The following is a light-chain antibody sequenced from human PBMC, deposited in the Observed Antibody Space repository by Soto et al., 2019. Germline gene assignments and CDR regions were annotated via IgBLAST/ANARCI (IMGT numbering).Light chain of an antibody. CDR3: SSNTISSFRYV. CDR2: EVS. CDR1: TSDIGAYNY. V-gene: IGLV2-14*01. J-gene: IGLJ1*01. Sequence: QSALTQPASVSGSPGQSITISCSGTTSDIGAYNYVSWFQQHPGKAPKLIIYEVSSRPSGVSNRFSGSKSGNTASLTISGLQAEDEADYYCSSNTISSFRYVFGPGTKLTVL.